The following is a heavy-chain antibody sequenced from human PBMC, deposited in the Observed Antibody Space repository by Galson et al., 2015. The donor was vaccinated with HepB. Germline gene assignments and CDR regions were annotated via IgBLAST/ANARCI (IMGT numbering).Heavy chain of an antibody. J-gene: IGHJ4*02. CDR3: TSGTYVPW. CDR1: GFTFGNYA. Sequence: SLRLSCAASGFTFGNYAMSWVRQAPGAGLEWGSAISGSAYSTTHAGSVEGRVTISRDNSKDTLYLQMNSLTTEDTAVYYCTSGTYVPWWGQGTLVIVSS. D-gene: IGHD3-16*01. V-gene: IGHV3-23*01. CDR2: ISGSAYST.